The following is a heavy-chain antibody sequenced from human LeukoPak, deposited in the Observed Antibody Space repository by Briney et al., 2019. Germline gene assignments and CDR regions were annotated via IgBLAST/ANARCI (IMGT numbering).Heavy chain of an antibody. V-gene: IGHV3-49*04. CDR3: TRDRYNWDY. D-gene: IGHD5-24*01. Sequence: PGGALRLSCTASGFTLGEYAMSGVRQAPGQGLEWVGFIRSKAYGGTTEYAASVKGRFTISRDDSKSIAYLQMNSLKTEDTAVYYCTRDRYNWDYWGQGTLVTVSS. CDR2: IRSKAYGGTT. CDR1: GFTLGEYA. J-gene: IGHJ4*02.